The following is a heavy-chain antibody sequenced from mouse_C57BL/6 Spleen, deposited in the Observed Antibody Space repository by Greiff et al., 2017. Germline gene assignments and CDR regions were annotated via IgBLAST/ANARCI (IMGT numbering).Heavy chain of an antibody. J-gene: IGHJ3*01. CDR3: ARGDGTGRGFAY. Sequence: QVQLQQPGAELVMPGASVKLSCKASGYTFTSYWMHWVKQRPGQGLEWIGEIDPSDSYTNYNQKFKGKSTLTVDKSSSTAYMQLSSLTSEDSAVYYCARGDGTGRGFAYWGQGTLVTVSA. CDR1: GYTFTSYW. V-gene: IGHV1-69*01. D-gene: IGHD3-3*01. CDR2: IDPSDSYT.